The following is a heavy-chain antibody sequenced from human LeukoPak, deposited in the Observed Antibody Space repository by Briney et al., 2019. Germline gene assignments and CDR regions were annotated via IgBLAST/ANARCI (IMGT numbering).Heavy chain of an antibody. CDR1: GGSISSYY. D-gene: IGHD6-13*01. V-gene: IGHV4-4*07. Sequence: SEXXSLTCTVSGGSISSYYWSWPRQPAGKGLEWIGRIYTSGSTNYNPSLTSRVTMSVDTSKNQFSLKLSSVTAADTAVYYCARETGYSSSWNDYWGQGTLVTVSS. CDR3: ARETGYSSSWNDY. CDR2: IYTSGST. J-gene: IGHJ4*02.